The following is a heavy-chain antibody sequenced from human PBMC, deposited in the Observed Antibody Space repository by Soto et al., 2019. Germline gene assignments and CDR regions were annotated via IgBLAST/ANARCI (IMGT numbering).Heavy chain of an antibody. Sequence: QVQLVQSGAEVKKPGASVKVSCKASGYTFTSYGLSWVRQAPGQGLEWMGWINCYTGNTNYAQKFQGRVTMTTDTSTNTAYLDLWTLISDDTAVYYCARAWVTGKGGIDVWGQGTRVTVSS. CDR1: GYTFTSYG. V-gene: IGHV1-18*01. CDR2: INCYTGNT. D-gene: IGHD3-16*01. CDR3: ARAWVTGKGGIDV. J-gene: IGHJ6*02.